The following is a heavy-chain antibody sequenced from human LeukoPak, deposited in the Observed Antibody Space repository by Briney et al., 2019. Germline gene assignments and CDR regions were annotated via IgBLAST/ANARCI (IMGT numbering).Heavy chain of an antibody. Sequence: PSQTLSLTCTVSGGSISSGSYCWSWIRQPAGKGLEWIGYIYYSGSTNYNPSLKSRVTISVDTSKNHFSLKLSSVTAADTAVYYCARGGSYYDYWGQGTLVTVSS. J-gene: IGHJ4*02. D-gene: IGHD1-26*01. CDR3: ARGGSYYDY. CDR2: IYYSGST. CDR1: GGSISSGSYC. V-gene: IGHV4-61*10.